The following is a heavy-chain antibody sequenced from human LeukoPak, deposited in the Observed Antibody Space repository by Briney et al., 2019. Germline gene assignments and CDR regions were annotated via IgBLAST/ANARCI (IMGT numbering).Heavy chain of an antibody. D-gene: IGHD2-2*01. Sequence: GGSLRLSCAASGFTFSSYNMNWVRQAPGKRLDWVSYVSSSSSTRYYADSVKGRFTISRDNDKNSLYLQMNSLRDEDTAVYYCARDPGYCGRTSCYAVWNFDSWGQGTLVTVSS. CDR1: GFTFSSYN. J-gene: IGHJ4*02. V-gene: IGHV3-48*02. CDR3: ARDPGYCGRTSCYAVWNFDS. CDR2: VSSSSSTR.